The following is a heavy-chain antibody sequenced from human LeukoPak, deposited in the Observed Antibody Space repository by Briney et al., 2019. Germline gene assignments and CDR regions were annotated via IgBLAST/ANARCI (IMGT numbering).Heavy chain of an antibody. CDR1: GFTFSSYW. D-gene: IGHD6-6*01. J-gene: IGHJ3*02. Sequence: GGSLRLSCAASGFTFSSYWMSWVRQAPGKGLEWVANIKQDGSEKYYVDSVKGRFTISRDNAKNSLYLQMNSLRAEDTAVYYCARDHPNIAAHDAFDIWGQGTMVTVSS. CDR3: ARDHPNIAAHDAFDI. CDR2: IKQDGSEK. V-gene: IGHV3-7*01.